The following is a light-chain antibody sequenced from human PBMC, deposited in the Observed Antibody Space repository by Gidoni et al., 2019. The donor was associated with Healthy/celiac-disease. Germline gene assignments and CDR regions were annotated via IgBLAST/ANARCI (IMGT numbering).Light chain of an antibody. J-gene: IGKJ5*01. CDR3: QQYYNSPPLT. V-gene: IGKV3-15*01. CDR2: CAS. Sequence: EIVMMKSPATLSVTPGERATLPCRASQSVSSNLAWYQQKPGQAPRLLIYCASTRASGIPARFSGSGSGTDFTLTISSLQSEDFAVYYCQQYYNSPPLTFGQGTRLEIK. CDR1: QSVSSN.